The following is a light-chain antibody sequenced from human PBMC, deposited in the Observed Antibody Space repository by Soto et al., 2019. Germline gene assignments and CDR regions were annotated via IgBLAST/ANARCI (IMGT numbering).Light chain of an antibody. V-gene: IGKV3-11*01. CDR2: DAS. Sequence: EIVLTQSPATLALSPGERATLSCRASQSVSSYLACYQQKPDQAPRLLIYDASNRATGIPARFSGSGSGTDFTLTISSLEPEDFAVYYCQQRSNWLTFGGGTKVEI. J-gene: IGKJ4*01. CDR1: QSVSSY. CDR3: QQRSNWLT.